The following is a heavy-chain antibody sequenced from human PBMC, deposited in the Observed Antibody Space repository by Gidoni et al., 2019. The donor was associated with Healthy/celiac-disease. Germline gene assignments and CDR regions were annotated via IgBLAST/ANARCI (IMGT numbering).Heavy chain of an antibody. V-gene: IGHV1-69*01. Sequence: QVQLVQSGAEVKKPGSSVKVSCTASGGTFSSYAISWVRQAPGQGLEWMGGIIPIFGTANYAQKFQGRVTITADESTSTAYMELSSLRSEDTAVYYCARAGAWYYGSGSQENAFDIWGQGTMVTVSS. CDR2: IIPIFGTA. D-gene: IGHD3-10*01. CDR3: ARAGAWYYGSGSQENAFDI. J-gene: IGHJ3*02. CDR1: GGTFSSYA.